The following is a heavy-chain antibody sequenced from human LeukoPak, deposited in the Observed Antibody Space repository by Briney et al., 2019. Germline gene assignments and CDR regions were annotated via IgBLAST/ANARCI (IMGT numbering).Heavy chain of an antibody. V-gene: IGHV1-2*02. J-gene: IGHJ6*03. CDR2: INPNSGGT. CDR1: GYTFTGYY. Sequence: ASVKVSCKASGYTFTGYYMHWVRQAPGQGLEWMEWINPNSGGTNYAQKFQGRVTMTRDTSISTAYMELSRLRSDDTAVYYCARADCSGGSCYLGYYYYMDVWGKGTTVTISS. D-gene: IGHD2-15*01. CDR3: ARADCSGGSCYLGYYYYMDV.